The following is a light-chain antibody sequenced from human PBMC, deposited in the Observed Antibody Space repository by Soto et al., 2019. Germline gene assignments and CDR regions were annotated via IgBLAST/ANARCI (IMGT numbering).Light chain of an antibody. Sequence: IEMTQSPATLSVSPGETVTLSCRASQSARIYLAWYQQKPGRTPWLLIQGASTRAPGVPARFSGSGSGTDFTLTISSLQSEDSAIYYCLQYNQWVWTFGQGTKLEI. CDR2: GAS. J-gene: IGKJ1*01. CDR3: LQYNQWVWT. V-gene: IGKV3-15*01. CDR1: QSARIY.